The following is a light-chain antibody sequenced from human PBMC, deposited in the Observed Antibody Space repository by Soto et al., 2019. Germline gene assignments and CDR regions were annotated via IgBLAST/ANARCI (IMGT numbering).Light chain of an antibody. CDR2: GAS. V-gene: IGKV3-20*01. Sequence: DIVLTQSPGTLSLSPGERATLSCRASQSVSSSYLAWYQQKPGQAPSLLIYGASSSATGIPDRFCGSGSGTDFTLTISSLEPEDCAVYYCQQYGSSPPYTFGQAIKLEIK. CDR3: QQYGSSPPYT. CDR1: QSVSSSY. J-gene: IGKJ2*01.